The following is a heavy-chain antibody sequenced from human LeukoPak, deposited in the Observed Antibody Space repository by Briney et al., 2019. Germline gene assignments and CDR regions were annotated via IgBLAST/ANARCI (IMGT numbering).Heavy chain of an antibody. D-gene: IGHD2-15*01. CDR2: ISAYNGNT. V-gene: IGHV1-18*01. Sequence: ASVKVSCKASGYTFTSYGISWVRQAPGQGLEWMGWISAYNGNTNYAQKLQGRVTMTTDTSTSTAYMELRSLRSDDTAVYYCARDAGKYCTGGSCYVNWFETWGQGTLVTVSS. CDR1: GYTFTSYG. CDR3: ARDAGKYCTGGSCYVNWFET. J-gene: IGHJ5*02.